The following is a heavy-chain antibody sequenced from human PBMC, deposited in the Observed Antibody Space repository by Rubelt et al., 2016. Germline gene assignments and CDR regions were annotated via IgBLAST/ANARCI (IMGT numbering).Heavy chain of an antibody. Sequence: RAAGEGLEWIGIVNPSGGSTSYAQKFEGRVTVTRATSSSPVYMEVSSLRDEDTAVYYCARITVGWGVYCSGGSCLDYWGQGTLVTVSS. V-gene: IGHV1-46*01. CDR2: VNPSGGST. D-gene: IGHD2-15*01. CDR3: ARITVGWGVYCSGGSCLDY. J-gene: IGHJ4*02.